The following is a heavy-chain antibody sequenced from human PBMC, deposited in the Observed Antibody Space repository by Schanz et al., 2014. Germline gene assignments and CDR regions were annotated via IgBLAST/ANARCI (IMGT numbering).Heavy chain of an antibody. J-gene: IGHJ4*02. CDR2: IKSKTDGGTT. CDR3: TTYCDGGCAIDN. Sequence: EVQLLESGGGLVQPGGSLRLSCAASGFTFRNYGMSWVRQAPGKGLEWVGRIKSKTDGGTTDYAAPVKGRFTISRDDSKNTLFLQMNSLKTEDTAVYYCTTYCDGGCAIDNWGQGALVTVSS. D-gene: IGHD2-21*01. V-gene: IGHV3-15*01. CDR1: GFTFRNYG.